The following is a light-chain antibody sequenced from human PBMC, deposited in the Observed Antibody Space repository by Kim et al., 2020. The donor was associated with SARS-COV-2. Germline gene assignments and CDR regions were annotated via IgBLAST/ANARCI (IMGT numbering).Light chain of an antibody. J-gene: IGKJ4*01. CDR2: GAS. CDR1: SPIRNN. V-gene: IGKV3-15*01. CDR3: QQHTNWPLT. Sequence: SPAERATLSCRASSPIRNNWLAWYQQKPGQAPRLLMYGASTRATAIPARFSGSGSGTEFTLTISSLQSEDSAIYYCQQHTNWPLTFGGGTKVDIK.